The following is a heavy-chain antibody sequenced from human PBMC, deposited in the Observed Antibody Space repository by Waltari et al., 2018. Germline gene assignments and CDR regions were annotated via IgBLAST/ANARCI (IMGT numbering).Heavy chain of an antibody. CDR3: ARVRVGATTSPGDY. D-gene: IGHD1-26*01. J-gene: IGHJ4*02. V-gene: IGHV1-3*01. CDR2: INAGNGNT. Sequence: QVQLVQSGAEVKKPGASVKVSCKASGYTFTSYAMHWVRQAPGQRLEWMGWINAGNGNTKYSQKFQGRVTITRDTSASTAYMELSSLRSEDTAVYYCARVRVGATTSPGDYWGQGTLVTVSS. CDR1: GYTFTSYA.